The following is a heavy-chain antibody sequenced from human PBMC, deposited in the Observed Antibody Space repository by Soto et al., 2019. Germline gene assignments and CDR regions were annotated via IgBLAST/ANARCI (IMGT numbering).Heavy chain of an antibody. V-gene: IGHV1-69*06. Sequence: SVKVSCKASGGTFSSDVISWVRQAPGQGPEWMGGIIPMYGTVNYAQNFQDRVTIVADTSTSTAYMELSSLRSEDTAVYYCARDLGGCSGGSCRYNWFDPWGQGTLVTVSS. D-gene: IGHD2-15*01. CDR3: ARDLGGCSGGSCRYNWFDP. CDR1: GGTFSSDV. J-gene: IGHJ5*02. CDR2: IIPMYGTV.